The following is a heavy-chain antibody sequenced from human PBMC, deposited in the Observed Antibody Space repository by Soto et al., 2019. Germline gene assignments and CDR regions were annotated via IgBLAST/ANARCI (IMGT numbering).Heavy chain of an antibody. J-gene: IGHJ4*02. D-gene: IGHD4-4*01. CDR1: GDSLSSYY. V-gene: IGHV4-59*12. CDR2: IYHSGST. Sequence: SETLSLTCTVSGDSLSSYYWTWIRQPPGKGLEWIGYIYHSGSTYYNPSLKSRVTISVDRSKNQFSLKLSSVTAADTAVYYCARGMTTVTTLDYWGQGTLVTVSS. CDR3: ARGMTTVTTLDY.